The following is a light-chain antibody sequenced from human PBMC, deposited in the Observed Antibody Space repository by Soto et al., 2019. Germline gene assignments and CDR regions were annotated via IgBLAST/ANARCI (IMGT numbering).Light chain of an antibody. J-gene: IGKJ5*01. Sequence: EILMTQSPATLSVSPGERATLSCRATQTVNNKVVWYQHKPGQAPRLLIYGASTRATGIPAGFSGSGSGTEFTLSISSLQSEDFAVYYCQQYNSWPPITFGQGTRLEIK. V-gene: IGKV3-15*01. CDR3: QQYNSWPPIT. CDR1: QTVNNK. CDR2: GAS.